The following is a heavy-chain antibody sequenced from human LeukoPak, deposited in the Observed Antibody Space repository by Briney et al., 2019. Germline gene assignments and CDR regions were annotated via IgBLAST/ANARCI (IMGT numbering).Heavy chain of an antibody. J-gene: IGHJ5*02. Sequence: GASVKVSCKASGYTFTSYGVSWVRQAPGQGLEWMGGIIPIFGTANYAQKFQGRVTITADKSTSTAYMELSSLRSEDTAVYYCASLNRPATLYCSGGSCLRGYNWFGPWGQGTLVTVSS. D-gene: IGHD2-15*01. CDR3: ASLNRPATLYCSGGSCLRGYNWFGP. CDR2: IIPIFGTA. V-gene: IGHV1-69*06. CDR1: GYTFTSYG.